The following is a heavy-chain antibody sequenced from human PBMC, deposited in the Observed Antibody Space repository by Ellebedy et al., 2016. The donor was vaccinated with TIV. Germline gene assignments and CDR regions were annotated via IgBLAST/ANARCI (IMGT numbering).Heavy chain of an antibody. J-gene: IGHJ4*02. V-gene: IGHV1-2*04. Sequence: ASVKVSCKASGYTFTSYGIGWVRQAPGQGLEWMGWINPNSGGTNYAQKFQGWVTMTRDTSISTAYMELSRLRSDDTAVYYCARDGSAVAGFDYWGQGTLVTVSS. CDR3: ARDGSAVAGFDY. CDR1: GYTFTSYG. D-gene: IGHD6-19*01. CDR2: INPNSGGT.